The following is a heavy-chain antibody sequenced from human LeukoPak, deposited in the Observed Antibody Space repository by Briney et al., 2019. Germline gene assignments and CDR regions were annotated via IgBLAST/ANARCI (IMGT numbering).Heavy chain of an antibody. V-gene: IGHV3-23*01. CDR2: ISGGGGST. CDR3: AKGKVVTGIDY. J-gene: IGHJ4*02. CDR1: GFTFSNCA. Sequence: QTGGSLRLSCAASGFTFSNCAMSWVRQTPGKGLEWVSAISGGGGSTYYADSVKGRFTISRDNSKNTLYLQKNSLRAEDTAVYYCAKGKVVTGIDYWGQGTLVTVSS. D-gene: IGHD2-21*02.